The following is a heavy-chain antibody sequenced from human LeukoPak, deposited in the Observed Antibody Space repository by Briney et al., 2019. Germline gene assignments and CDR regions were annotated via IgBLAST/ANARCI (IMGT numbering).Heavy chain of an antibody. V-gene: IGHV3-30*04. Sequence: PGGSLRLSCAASGFTFSSYAMHWVRQAPGKGLEWVAVISYDGSNKYYADSVKGRFTISRDNAKNSLYLQMNSLRAEDTALYYCARDSADNLDWGQGTLVTVSS. CDR2: ISYDGSNK. D-gene: IGHD3-9*01. J-gene: IGHJ4*02. CDR3: ARDSADNLD. CDR1: GFTFSSYA.